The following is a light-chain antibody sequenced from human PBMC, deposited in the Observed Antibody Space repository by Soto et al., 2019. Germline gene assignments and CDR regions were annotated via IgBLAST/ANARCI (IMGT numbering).Light chain of an antibody. V-gene: IGLV1-44*01. Sequence: QSVLTQPPSASGTPGQRVTISCSGSSSNIGSNTVNWYQELPGTAPKLLIYSDNQRPSGVPDRFSGSKSGTSASLAISGLQSEDEAEYYCAAWDDSLNVVIFAGGTKRPS. CDR3: AAWDDSLNVVI. J-gene: IGLJ2*01. CDR1: SSNIGSNT. CDR2: SDN.